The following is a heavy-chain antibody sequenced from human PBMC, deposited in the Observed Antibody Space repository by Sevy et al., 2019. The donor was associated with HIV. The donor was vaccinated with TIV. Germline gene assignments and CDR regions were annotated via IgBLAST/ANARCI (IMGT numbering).Heavy chain of an antibody. J-gene: IGHJ6*03. D-gene: IGHD3-3*01. CDR1: GFTFSDHY. Sequence: GGSLRLSCAASGFTFSDHYMDWVRQAPGKGLEWVGRTRNKANSYTTEYAASVKGRFTISRDDSKNSLYLQMNSLKTEDTAVYYCAREPITYYDFWSGYYGGNYYYYMDVWGKGTTVTVSS. CDR2: TRNKANSYTT. CDR3: AREPITYYDFWSGYYGGNYYYYMDV. V-gene: IGHV3-72*01.